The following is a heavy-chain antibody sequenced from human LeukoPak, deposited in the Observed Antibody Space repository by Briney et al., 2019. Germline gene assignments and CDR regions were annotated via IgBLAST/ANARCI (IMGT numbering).Heavy chain of an antibody. J-gene: IGHJ4*02. D-gene: IGHD6-13*01. Sequence: GGSLRLSCEGSAFIFSGHWMNWVRQTPGKGLEWVASIKEDGSERQYVDSVKGRFSISRDNTKGSLFLQLNSLRAEDTAVYYCARVITDTSSWYGSDYWGQGILVTVSS. CDR2: IKEDGSER. V-gene: IGHV3-7*03. CDR3: ARVITDTSSWYGSDY. CDR1: AFIFSGHW.